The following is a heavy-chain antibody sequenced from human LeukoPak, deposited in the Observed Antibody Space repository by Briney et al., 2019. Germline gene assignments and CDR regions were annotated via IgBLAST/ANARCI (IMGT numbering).Heavy chain of an antibody. CDR1: GFSFSLYA. D-gene: IGHD2-2*01. CDR2: INDDSSDI. CDR3: ARDTFQPGLIDS. J-gene: IGHJ4*02. Sequence: PGGSLRLSCAASGFSFSLYAMNWVRQAPGKGLEWVSYINDDSSDIHYAGSVRGRFTISRDNARNTLYLQLSSLRAEDTAAYYCARDTFQPGLIDSWGQGTLVTVSS. V-gene: IGHV3-21*05.